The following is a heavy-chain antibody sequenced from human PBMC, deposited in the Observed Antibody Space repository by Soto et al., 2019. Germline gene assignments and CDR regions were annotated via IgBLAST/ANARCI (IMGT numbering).Heavy chain of an antibody. D-gene: IGHD6-19*01. CDR3: ARECIAGSGKGFDY. V-gene: IGHV4-4*07. Sequence: SETLSLTCTVSGGSISSYSRSWIRQPAGKGLEWIERIYTSGSTNYNPSPKSRVTMSVDTSKNQFSLKLSSVTAADTALDYCARECIAGSGKGFDYWGQGTLVTV. CDR2: IYTSGST. J-gene: IGHJ4*02. CDR1: GGSISSYS.